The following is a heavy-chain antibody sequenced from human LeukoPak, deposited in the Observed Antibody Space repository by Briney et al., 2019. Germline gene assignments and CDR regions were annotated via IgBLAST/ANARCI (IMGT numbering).Heavy chain of an antibody. D-gene: IGHD3-16*02. J-gene: IGHJ6*03. Sequence: GASVKVSCKASDSTFTNYIISWVRQAPGQGLEWMGWISAYNGNTNYAQKLQGRVTMTTDTSTSTAYMELRSLRSDDTAVYFCARAVLGGFIIRHYYYYMDVWGKGTTVTVSS. CDR3: ARAVLGGFIIRHYYYYMDV. V-gene: IGHV1-18*01. CDR1: DSTFTNYI. CDR2: ISAYNGNT.